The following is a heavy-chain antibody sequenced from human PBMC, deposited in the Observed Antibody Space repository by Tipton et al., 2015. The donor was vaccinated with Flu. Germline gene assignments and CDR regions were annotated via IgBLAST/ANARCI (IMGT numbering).Heavy chain of an antibody. J-gene: IGHJ6*02. Sequence: GSLRLSCAASGFTFSSYEMNWVRQAPGKGLEWVSYISSDGDTIKYADSVKGLFTIYRDNAKNSLYLQMHSLRAEDTAVYYCARAGNYYDSSGYPGAMDVWGQGTTVTVSS. CDR2: ISSDGDTI. CDR3: ARAGNYYDSSGYPGAMDV. D-gene: IGHD3-22*01. V-gene: IGHV3-48*03. CDR1: GFTFSSYE.